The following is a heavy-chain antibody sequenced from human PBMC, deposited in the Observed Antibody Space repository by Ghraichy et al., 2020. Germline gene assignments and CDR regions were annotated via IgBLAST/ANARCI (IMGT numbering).Heavy chain of an antibody. J-gene: IGHJ5*02. CDR3: ARDLRPGKLGTWFDP. D-gene: IGHD7-27*01. V-gene: IGHV4-59*01. CDR1: GGSISSYF. Sequence: SETLSLTCTVSGGSISSYFWNWIRQPPGKGLEWIGYIYYSGSTDYNPSLKSRVTISVDTSKNQFSLELTSVTAADTAVYYCARDLRPGKLGTWFDPWGQGTLVTGSS. CDR2: IYYSGST.